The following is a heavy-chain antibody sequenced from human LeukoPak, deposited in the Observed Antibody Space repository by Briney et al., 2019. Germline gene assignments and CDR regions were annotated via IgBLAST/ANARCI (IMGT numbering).Heavy chain of an antibody. CDR3: ARVGAVAGTELGY. V-gene: IGHV1-46*01. CDR2: INPSGGST. Sequence: ASVKVSCTASGYTFTSYYMHWVRQAPGQGLEWMGIINPSGGSTSYAQKFQGRVTMTRDTSTSTVYMELSGLRSEDTAVYYCARVGAVAGTELGYWGQGTLVTVSS. D-gene: IGHD6-19*01. CDR1: GYTFTSYY. J-gene: IGHJ4*02.